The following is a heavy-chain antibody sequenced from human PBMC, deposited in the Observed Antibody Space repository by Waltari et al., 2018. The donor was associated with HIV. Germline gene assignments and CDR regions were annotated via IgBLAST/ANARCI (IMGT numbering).Heavy chain of an antibody. CDR1: GGTFSSYA. Sequence: SGAEVKKPGSSVKVSCKASGGTFSSYAISWVRQAPGQGLEWMGRIIPILGIANYAQKFQGRVTITADKSTSTAYIELSSLRSEDTAVYYCARETYYDYVWGSYRPPLDYWGQGTLVTVSS. CDR3: ARETYYDYVWGSYRPPLDY. D-gene: IGHD3-16*02. V-gene: IGHV1-69*04. J-gene: IGHJ4*02. CDR2: IIPILGIA.